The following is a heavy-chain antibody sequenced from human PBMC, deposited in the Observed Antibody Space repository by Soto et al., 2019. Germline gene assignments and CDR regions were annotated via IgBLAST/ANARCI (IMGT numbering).Heavy chain of an antibody. CDR2: ISAYNGNT. V-gene: IGHV1-18*01. CDR1: GDTFTSYG. CDR3: FLEKWGATASLDF. Sequence: ASVKVSCKASGDTFTSYGISWGRQAPGQGLEGMGWISAYNGNTNYAQKLQGRVPTTPAPSTSTAYRELRSLTSDDTAVYYFFLEKWGATASLDFWCQGTLVTVFS. J-gene: IGHJ4*02. D-gene: IGHD3-3*01.